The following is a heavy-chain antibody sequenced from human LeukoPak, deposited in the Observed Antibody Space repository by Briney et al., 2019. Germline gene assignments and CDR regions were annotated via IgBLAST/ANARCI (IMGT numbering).Heavy chain of an antibody. CDR2: IYYSGST. CDR1: GGSISSSSYY. J-gene: IGHJ6*03. Sequence: SETLSLTCTVSGGSISSSSYYWGWIRQPPGKGLEWIGSIYYSGSTYYNPSLKSRVTISLDTSKNQFSLKLSSVTAADTAVYYCARAYSGYCSGGSCYSYYYMDVWGKGTTVTVSS. V-gene: IGHV4-39*07. CDR3: ARAYSGYCSGGSCYSYYYMDV. D-gene: IGHD2-15*01.